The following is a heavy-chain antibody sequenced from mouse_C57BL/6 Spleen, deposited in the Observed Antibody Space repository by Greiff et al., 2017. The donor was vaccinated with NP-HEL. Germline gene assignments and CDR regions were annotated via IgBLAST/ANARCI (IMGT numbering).Heavy chain of an antibody. CDR1: GYTFTDYE. V-gene: IGHV1-15*01. CDR2: IDPETGGT. J-gene: IGHJ1*03. Sequence: VQLQQSGAELVRPGASVTLSCKASGYTFTDYEMHWVTQTPVHGLEWIGAIDPETGGTAYNQKFKGKAILTADKSSSTAYMELRSLTSEDSAVYYCTRYDYDMDWYFDVWGTGTTVTVSS. CDR3: TRYDYDMDWYFDV. D-gene: IGHD2-4*01.